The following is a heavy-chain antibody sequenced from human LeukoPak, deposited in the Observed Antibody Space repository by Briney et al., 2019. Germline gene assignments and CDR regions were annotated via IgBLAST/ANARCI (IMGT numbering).Heavy chain of an antibody. CDR3: AKDRTTVTTGGVDY. Sequence: PGGSLRLSCAASGFTFRSYGMHWVRQAPGKGLEWVAFIRYEGSNKYYADSVKGRFTISRDNSKNTLYLQMNSLRAEETAVYYCAKDRTTVTTGGVDYWGQGTLVTVSS. V-gene: IGHV3-30*02. J-gene: IGHJ4*02. CDR1: GFTFRSYG. D-gene: IGHD4-17*01. CDR2: IRYEGSNK.